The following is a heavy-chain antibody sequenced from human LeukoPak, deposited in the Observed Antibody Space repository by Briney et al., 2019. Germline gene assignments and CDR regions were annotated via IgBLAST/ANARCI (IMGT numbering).Heavy chain of an antibody. CDR1: GGTFSSYA. D-gene: IGHD5-12*01. CDR2: IIPILGIA. Sequence: SVKVSCKASGGTFSSYAISWVRQAPGQGLEWMGRIIPILGIANYAQKFQGRVTITADKSTSTAYMELSSLRSEDTAVYYCAHASTKQCSGYDNVAFDIWGQGTMVTVSS. V-gene: IGHV1-69*04. CDR3: AHASTKQCSGYDNVAFDI. J-gene: IGHJ3*02.